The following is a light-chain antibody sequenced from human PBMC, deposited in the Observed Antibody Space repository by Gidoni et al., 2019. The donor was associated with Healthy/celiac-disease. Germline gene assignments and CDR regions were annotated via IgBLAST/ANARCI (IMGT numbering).Light chain of an antibody. V-gene: IGKV1-39*01. J-gene: IGKJ2*01. Sequence: DIQMTPSPSSLSASVGDRVTITCRASQSISSYLNWYQQKPVKAPKLLIYAASSLQSGVPSRFSGSGSGTDLTRTISSLQPEDFATYYCQQSYSTLYTLGQGTKLEIK. CDR3: QQSYSTLYT. CDR2: AAS. CDR1: QSISSY.